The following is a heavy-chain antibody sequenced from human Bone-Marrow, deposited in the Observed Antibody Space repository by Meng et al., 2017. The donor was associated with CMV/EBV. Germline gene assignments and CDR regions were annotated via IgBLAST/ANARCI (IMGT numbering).Heavy chain of an antibody. J-gene: IGHJ6*02. V-gene: IGHV1-69*05. D-gene: IGHD2-2*01. CDR1: GGTFSSYA. Sequence: SVKVSCKASGGTFSSYAISWVRQAPGQGLEWMGGIIPIFGTANYAQKFQGRVTITTDESTSTAYMELSSLRSEDTAVYYCARHPDRTSHLQNYYYYGMDVWGQGTTVTGSS. CDR3: ARHPDRTSHLQNYYYYGMDV. CDR2: IIPIFGTA.